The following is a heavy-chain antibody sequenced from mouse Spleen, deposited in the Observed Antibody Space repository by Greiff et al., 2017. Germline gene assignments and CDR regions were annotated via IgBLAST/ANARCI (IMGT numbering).Heavy chain of an antibody. CDR2: IYPGDGDT. J-gene: IGHJ3*01. D-gene: IGHD2-12*01. CDR1: GYAFSSSW. Sequence: QVQLQQSGPELVKPGASVKISCKASGYAFSSSWMNWVKQRPGKGLEWIGRIYPGDGDTNYNGKFKGKATLTADKSSSTAYMQLSSLTSEDSAVYFCARESPYSYYSYVGFAYWGQGTLVTVSA. V-gene: IGHV1-82*01. CDR3: ARESPYSYYSYVGFAY.